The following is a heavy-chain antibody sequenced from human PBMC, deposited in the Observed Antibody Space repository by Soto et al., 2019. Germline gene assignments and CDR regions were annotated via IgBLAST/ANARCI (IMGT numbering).Heavy chain of an antibody. Sequence: QVQLVQSGAEVRKSGSSVKVSCKLSGASFDSYTITWVRQAPGQGLEWMGWIIPIFGTTNYAQKFQGRLTITADGFTNAAYMDLSSLTSEDTAVYYCARGPLYDLESGMYWYFDLWGRGTLVTVSS. CDR3: ARGPLYDLESGMYWYFDL. J-gene: IGHJ2*01. D-gene: IGHD1-26*01. CDR2: IIPIFGTT. V-gene: IGHV1-69*01. CDR1: GASFDSYT.